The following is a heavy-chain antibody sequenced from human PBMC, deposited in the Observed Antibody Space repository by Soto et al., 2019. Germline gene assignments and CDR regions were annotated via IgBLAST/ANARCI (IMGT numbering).Heavy chain of an antibody. CDR3: ARDVGDRGDTSLPRRNDY. J-gene: IGHJ4*02. Sequence: WASVKVSCKASGYTFTSYGISWVRQAPGQGLEWMGWISAYNGNTNYAQKLQGRVTMTTDTSTSTAYMELRSLRSDDTAVYYCARDVGDRGDTSLPRRNDYWGQGTLVTVSS. D-gene: IGHD3-10*01. CDR1: GYTFTSYG. CDR2: ISAYNGNT. V-gene: IGHV1-18*01.